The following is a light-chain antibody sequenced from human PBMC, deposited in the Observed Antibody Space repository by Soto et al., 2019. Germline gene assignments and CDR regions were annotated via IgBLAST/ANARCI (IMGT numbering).Light chain of an antibody. J-gene: IGLJ1*01. CDR2: DVS. CDR1: SRDVGGYKY. Sequence: QAVRTQPASVSGSPGQAVTISCTGTSRDVGGYKYGSWYQQHPGKAPKLMIYDVSNRPSGVSNRFSGSKSGNTASLTISGLQAEDEADYYCSSYTSSSTLYVFGTGTKVTVL. V-gene: IGLV2-14*01. CDR3: SSYTSSSTLYV.